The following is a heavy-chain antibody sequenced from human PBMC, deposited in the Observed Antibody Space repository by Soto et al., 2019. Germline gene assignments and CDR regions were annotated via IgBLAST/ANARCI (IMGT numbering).Heavy chain of an antibody. CDR2: ISASSSSI. J-gene: IGHJ4*02. CDR3: KRDFTWSEVY. V-gene: IGHV3-48*02. D-gene: IGHD3-3*01. CDR1: GFTYSIYA. Sequence: XVSLRLSSAASGFTYSIYAMNWVRQAPEKGLEWVAYISASSSSIYYADSVKGRFTISRDNAKNSLYLQMNSLRDEDTAVYYCKRDFTWSEVYWGQGVQVTVSS.